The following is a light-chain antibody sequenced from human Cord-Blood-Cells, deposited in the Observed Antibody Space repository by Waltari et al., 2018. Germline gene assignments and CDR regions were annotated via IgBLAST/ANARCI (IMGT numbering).Light chain of an antibody. V-gene: IGKV1-39*01. CDR1: QSISSY. CDR3: QQSYSTPYT. Sequence: DIQMTQSPSSLSASVGNRVTITFRASQSISSYLNWYQQKPGKAPKLLIYAASSLQSGVPSRFSGSGSGTDSTLTISSLQPEDFATYYCQQSYSTPYTFGQGTKLEIK. J-gene: IGKJ2*01. CDR2: AAS.